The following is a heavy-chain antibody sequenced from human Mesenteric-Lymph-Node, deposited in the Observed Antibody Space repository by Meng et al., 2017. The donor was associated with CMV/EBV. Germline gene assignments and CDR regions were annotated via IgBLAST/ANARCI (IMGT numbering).Heavy chain of an antibody. D-gene: IGHD6-13*01. CDR1: GFSLSTSGVG. CDR2: IYWDDDK. CDR3: AHSSGIAAAGPFYLDY. J-gene: IGHJ4*02. V-gene: IGHV2-5*02. Sequence: QITLKESGPTLVKPTQTLTPTCTFPGFSLSTSGVGVGWIRQPPGKALEWLALIYWDDDKRYSPSLKSRLTITKDTSKNQVVLTMTNMDPVDTATYYCAHSSGIAAAGPFYLDYWGQGTLVTVSS.